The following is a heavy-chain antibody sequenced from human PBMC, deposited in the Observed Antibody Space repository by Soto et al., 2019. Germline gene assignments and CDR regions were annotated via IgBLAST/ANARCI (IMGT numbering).Heavy chain of an antibody. CDR2: ISAYNGNT. CDR1: GYTFTSYG. V-gene: IGHV1-18*01. CDR3: ARVAYYDILTVYTNWFDP. Sequence: ASVKVSCKASGYTFTSYGISWVRQAPGQGLEWMGWISAYNGNTNYAQKLQGRVTMTTDTSTSTAYMELRSLRSDDTAVYYCARVAYYDILTVYTNWFDPWGQGTLVTVSS. J-gene: IGHJ5*02. D-gene: IGHD3-9*01.